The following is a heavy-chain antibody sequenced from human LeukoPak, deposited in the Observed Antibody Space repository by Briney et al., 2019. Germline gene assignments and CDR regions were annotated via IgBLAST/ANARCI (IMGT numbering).Heavy chain of an antibody. Sequence: GSLRLSCAASGFTFNTYTMNWVRQAPGKGLEWIGEINQSGSANYNPSLKSRVTISVDTSKNQFSLKLNSVTAADTAAYYCARGVFGRFDPWGQGTLVTVSS. CDR3: ARGVFGRFDP. CDR2: INQSGSA. J-gene: IGHJ5*02. D-gene: IGHD3-10*01. V-gene: IGHV4-34*01. CDR1: GFTFNTYT.